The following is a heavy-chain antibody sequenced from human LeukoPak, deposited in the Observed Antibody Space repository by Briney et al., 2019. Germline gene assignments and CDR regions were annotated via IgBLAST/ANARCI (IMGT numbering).Heavy chain of an antibody. CDR2: IYYSGST. CDR1: GGSISSSSYY. V-gene: IGHV4-61*01. Sequence: SETLSLTCTVSGGSISSSSYYWSWIRQPPGKGLEWIGYIYYSGSTNYNPSLKSRVTISVDTSKNQFSLKPSSVTAADTAVYYCARDHCGGGCYWGFDYWGQGTLVTVSS. J-gene: IGHJ4*02. CDR3: ARDHCGGGCYWGFDY. D-gene: IGHD2-21*02.